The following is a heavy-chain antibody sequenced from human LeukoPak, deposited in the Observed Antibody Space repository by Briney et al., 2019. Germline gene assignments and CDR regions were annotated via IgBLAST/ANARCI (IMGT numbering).Heavy chain of an antibody. CDR3: ASGGSSSWYRWFDP. CDR2: ISYSGST. D-gene: IGHD6-13*01. CDR1: GGSISSSSYY. V-gene: IGHV4-39*01. Sequence: SETLSLTCTVSGGSISSSSYYWGWIRQPPGKGLEWIGDISYSGSTYYNPSLKSRVTISVDTSKNQFSLKLSSVTATDTAVYYCASGGSSSWYRWFDPWGQGTLVTVSS. J-gene: IGHJ5*02.